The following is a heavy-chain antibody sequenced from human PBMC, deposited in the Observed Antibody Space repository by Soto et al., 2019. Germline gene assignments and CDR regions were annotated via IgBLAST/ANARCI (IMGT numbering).Heavy chain of an antibody. V-gene: IGHV4-59*01. CDR2: IYYSGST. CDR1: GGSISSYY. D-gene: IGHD3-3*01. CDR3: ARVVSSVFGVVSVGWFDP. Sequence: SETLSLTCTVSGGSISSYYWSWIRQPPGKGLEWIGYIYYSGSTNYNPSLKSRVTISVDTSKNQFSLKLSSVTAADTAVYYCARVVSSVFGVVSVGWFDPWGQGTLVTVSS. J-gene: IGHJ5*02.